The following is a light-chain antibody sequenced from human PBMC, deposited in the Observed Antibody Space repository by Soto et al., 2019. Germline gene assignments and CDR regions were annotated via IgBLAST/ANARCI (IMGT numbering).Light chain of an antibody. Sequence: EIVMTQSPATLSVSPGERATLSCRASQSVSSNLAWYQQKPGQAPRLLIYGASIRATGIPARFSGSGSGTEFTLTISSLQSEDFGVYYCQQYNNWPLTFGGGTNVEIK. V-gene: IGKV3D-15*01. J-gene: IGKJ4*01. CDR3: QQYNNWPLT. CDR2: GAS. CDR1: QSVSSN.